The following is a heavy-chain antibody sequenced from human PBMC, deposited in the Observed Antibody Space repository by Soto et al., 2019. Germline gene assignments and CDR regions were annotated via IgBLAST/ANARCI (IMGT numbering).Heavy chain of an antibody. D-gene: IGHD6-19*01. V-gene: IGHV4-39*07. CDR1: GGSINRSPYY. CDR3: ARDTRVAGLDY. Sequence: SETLSLTCSVSGGSINRSPYYWDWIRQSPGKGLEWIGSIYETGRTNHNPLLKSRVTISVDTSKNQFSLKLSSVTAADTAVYYCARDTRVAGLDYWGQGTLVTVSS. J-gene: IGHJ4*02. CDR2: IYETGRT.